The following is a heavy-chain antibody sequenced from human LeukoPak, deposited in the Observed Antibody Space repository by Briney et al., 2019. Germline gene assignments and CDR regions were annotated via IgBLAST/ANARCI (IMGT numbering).Heavy chain of an antibody. J-gene: IGHJ4*02. CDR1: GFTFSSYS. CDR3: ARVVSGRWYSSGWYIGGFDY. D-gene: IGHD6-19*01. Sequence: PGGSLRLSCAASGFTFSSYSMNWVRQAPGKGLEWVSYISSSSSTIYYADSVKGRFTISRDNAKNSLYLQMNSLRAEDTAVYYCARVVSGRWYSSGWYIGGFDYWGQGTLVTVSS. V-gene: IGHV3-48*04. CDR2: ISSSSSTI.